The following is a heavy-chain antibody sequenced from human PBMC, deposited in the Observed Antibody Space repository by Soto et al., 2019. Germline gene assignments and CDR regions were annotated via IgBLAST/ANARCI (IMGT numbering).Heavy chain of an antibody. CDR1: GYTLTELS. J-gene: IGHJ3*02. V-gene: IGHV1-24*01. Sequence: QVQLVQSGAEVKKPGASVKVSCKVSGYTLTELSMHWVRKAPGKGLEWMGGFDPEDGETIYAQKCQGRVTLTEGTSTDTAYMEMSSLRSDDTAVYYCASTRGAYYDSSGYQAFDIWGQGTMVTVSS. CDR3: ASTRGAYYDSSGYQAFDI. CDR2: FDPEDGET. D-gene: IGHD3-22*01.